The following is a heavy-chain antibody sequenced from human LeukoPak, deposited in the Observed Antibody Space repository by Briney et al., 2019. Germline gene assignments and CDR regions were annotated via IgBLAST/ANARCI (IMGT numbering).Heavy chain of an antibody. CDR1: GGSFSGYY. D-gene: IGHD4-17*01. CDR2: INHSGST. J-gene: IGHJ4*02. V-gene: IGHV4-34*01. CDR3: ARQGYADFSSRPFDY. Sequence: SETLSLTCAVYGGSFSGYYWSWIRQPPGKGLEWIGEINHSGSTNYNPSLRSRVTISVDTSKNQFSLKLRSVTAADTAMYYCARQGYADFSSRPFDYWGQGTLVTVSS.